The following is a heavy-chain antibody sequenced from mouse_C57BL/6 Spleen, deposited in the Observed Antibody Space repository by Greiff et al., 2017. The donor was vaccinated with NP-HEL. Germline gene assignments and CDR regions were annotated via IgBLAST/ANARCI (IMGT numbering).Heavy chain of an antibody. V-gene: IGHV1-15*01. Sequence: QVQLQQSGAELVRPGASVTLSCKASGYTFTDYEMHWVKQTPVHGLEWIGAIDPETGGTAYNQKFQGKAIMTADKASSTAYMELRSLTSEDSSVYYCTRCTDYDYDGFAYWGQGTLVTVSA. CDR2: IDPETGGT. CDR1: GYTFTDYE. D-gene: IGHD2-4*01. CDR3: TRCTDYDYDGFAY. J-gene: IGHJ3*01.